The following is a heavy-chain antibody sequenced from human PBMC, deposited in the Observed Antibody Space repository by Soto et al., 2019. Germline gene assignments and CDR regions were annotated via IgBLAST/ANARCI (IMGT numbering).Heavy chain of an antibody. CDR3: AKLRVDYLLFGAFDY. D-gene: IGHD3-10*01. V-gene: IGHV3-30*18. Sequence: VGTLRLSCASYGFTFSSCGMHWVRQAPGKGLEWVAVISYDGTNKYFADSVKGRFTISRDNSKNTLYLQMNSLRAEDTAVYYCAKLRVDYLLFGAFDYWGQGSLVTVSS. J-gene: IGHJ4*02. CDR1: GFTFSSCG. CDR2: ISYDGTNK.